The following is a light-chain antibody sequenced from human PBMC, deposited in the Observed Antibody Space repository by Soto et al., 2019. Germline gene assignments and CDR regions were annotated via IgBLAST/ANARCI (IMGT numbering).Light chain of an antibody. J-gene: IGKJ4*01. CDR2: AAS. V-gene: IGKV1-27*01. CDR1: QGIGDY. CDR3: QKYNSALLT. Sequence: DIQMTQSPSSLSASVGDRVTITCRASQGIGDYLAWYQQKPGKVPKLLIYAASTLRSGVPSRFSGSGYGTDFTLTISSLQPEDVATYYCQKYNSALLTFGGGPKVEIK.